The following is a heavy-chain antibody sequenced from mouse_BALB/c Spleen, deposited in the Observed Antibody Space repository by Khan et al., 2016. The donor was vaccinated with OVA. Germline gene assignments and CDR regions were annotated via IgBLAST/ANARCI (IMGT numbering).Heavy chain of an antibody. CDR3: AKKPYYHYYIMDN. D-gene: IGHD2-10*01. V-gene: IGHV2-6-1*01. CDR1: GVSLTNYG. J-gene: IGHJ4*01. Sequence: VKLLESGPGLVAPSQSLSITCTISGVSLTNYGVHWVRQPPGKGLELLAVIWSDGSTTYNPALKSRLSISKDNSKSQAFLKMNSLQTDDTARYYCAKKPYYHYYIMDNWGQGTSVTVSS. CDR2: IWSDGST.